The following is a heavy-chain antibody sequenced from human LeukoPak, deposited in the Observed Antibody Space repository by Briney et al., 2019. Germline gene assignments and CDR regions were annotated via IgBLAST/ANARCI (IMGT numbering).Heavy chain of an antibody. Sequence: SETLSLTCTVSGGSISSSSYYWGWIRQPPGKGLEWIGSIYYSGSTYYNSSLKSRVTISVDTSKNQFFLKLSSVTAADTAVYYCARRVVVAGFNFDYWGQGTLVTVSS. CDR2: IYYSGST. CDR3: ARRVVVAGFNFDY. J-gene: IGHJ4*02. D-gene: IGHD6-19*01. CDR1: GGSISSSSYY. V-gene: IGHV4-39*01.